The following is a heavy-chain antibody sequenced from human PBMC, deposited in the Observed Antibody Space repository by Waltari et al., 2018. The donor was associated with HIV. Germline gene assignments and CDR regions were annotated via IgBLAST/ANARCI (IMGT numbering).Heavy chain of an antibody. Sequence: QVQLVQSGAEVKKPGSSVKVSCKASGGTFSSYAISWVRQAPGQGLEWMGAIIPIFGTANYAQKFQGRVTITADESTSTAYMELSSLRSEDTAVYYCASNILTGYYIQSYYFDYWGQGTLVTVSS. CDR1: GGTFSSYA. CDR2: IIPIFGTA. CDR3: ASNILTGYYIQSYYFDY. D-gene: IGHD3-9*01. J-gene: IGHJ4*02. V-gene: IGHV1-69*12.